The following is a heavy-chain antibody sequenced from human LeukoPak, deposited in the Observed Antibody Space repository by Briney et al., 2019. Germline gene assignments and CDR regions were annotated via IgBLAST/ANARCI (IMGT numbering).Heavy chain of an antibody. J-gene: IGHJ4*02. D-gene: IGHD3-10*01. Sequence: PSETLSLTCSVSGASIETHYWSWIRQPPGKGLEWIGYIFHSGSTNFNPSLKSRVTVSLDTSKKQVSLKLSSVTAADTAVYYCARKGVLWFGKWGQGTLVTVSS. CDR1: GASIETHY. CDR2: IFHSGST. V-gene: IGHV4-59*11. CDR3: ARKGVLWFGK.